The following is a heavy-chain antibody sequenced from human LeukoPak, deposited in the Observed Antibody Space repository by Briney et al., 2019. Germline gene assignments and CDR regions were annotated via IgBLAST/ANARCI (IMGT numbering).Heavy chain of an antibody. Sequence: PSETLSLTCTVSGGSISSYYWSWIRQPPGKALEWIGYIYSGSTKYDPSLQSRVTISVDTSKNQFSLKLSSVTAADTAVYYCASTKGVLSYFDYWGQGTLVTVSS. CDR1: GGSISSYY. CDR3: ASTKGVLSYFDY. V-gene: IGHV4-59*01. CDR2: IYSGST. J-gene: IGHJ4*02. D-gene: IGHD3-16*01.